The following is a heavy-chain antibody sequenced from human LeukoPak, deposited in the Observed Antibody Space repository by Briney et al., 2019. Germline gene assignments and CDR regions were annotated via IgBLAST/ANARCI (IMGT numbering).Heavy chain of an antibody. CDR1: GGSISSYY. J-gene: IGHJ4*02. V-gene: IGHV4-59*08. Sequence: SETLSLTCTVSGGSISSYYWSWIRQPPGKGLEWIGYIYYSGSTNYNPSLKSRVTISVDTSKNQFSLKLSSVTAADTAVYYCARNHGYSSSWGFDYWGQGTLVTVSS. CDR3: ARNHGYSSSWGFDY. D-gene: IGHD6-13*01. CDR2: IYYSGST.